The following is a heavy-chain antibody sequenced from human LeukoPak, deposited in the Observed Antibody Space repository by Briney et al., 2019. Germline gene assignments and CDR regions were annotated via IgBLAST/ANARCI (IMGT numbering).Heavy chain of an antibody. D-gene: IGHD3-22*01. J-gene: IGHJ4*02. Sequence: GGSLRLSCLASGFTFSTYSMHWVRQAPGKGLEWVSSISTTGTYIYYGDPVKGRFTISRDNAKNSLYLQMNSLRAEDAAVYYCARDPQSSGAALFFDYWGQGTLVTVSS. V-gene: IGHV3-21*01. CDR2: ISTTGTYI. CDR3: ARDPQSSGAALFFDY. CDR1: GFTFSTYS.